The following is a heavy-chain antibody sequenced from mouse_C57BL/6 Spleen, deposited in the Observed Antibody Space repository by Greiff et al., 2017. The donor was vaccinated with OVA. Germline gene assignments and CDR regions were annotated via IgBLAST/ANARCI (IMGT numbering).Heavy chain of an antibody. J-gene: IGHJ4*01. Sequence: QVQLQQPGAELVMPGASVKLSCKASGYTFTSYWMHWVKQRPGQGLEWIGEIDPSDSYTNYNQTFKGKSTMTVDKSSSTAYMQLISLTSEDSACYYCARSHYYGSSSYYAIDDWGQGTSVTVSS. CDR1: GYTFTSYW. CDR2: IDPSDSYT. V-gene: IGHV1-69*01. CDR3: ARSHYYGSSSYYAIDD. D-gene: IGHD1-1*01.